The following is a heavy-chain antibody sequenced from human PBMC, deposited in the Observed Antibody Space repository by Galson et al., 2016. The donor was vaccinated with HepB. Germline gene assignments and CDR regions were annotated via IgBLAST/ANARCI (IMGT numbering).Heavy chain of an antibody. V-gene: IGHV4-39*01. CDR1: GASMSTSSFY. J-gene: IGHJ6*02. CDR3: ARHLGVFYYGMDV. Sequence: SETLSLTCTVSGASMSTSSFYWGWVRQPPGKGLQWIGTIYYSGTTNYNPSLKSRVTISVETFKNQFSLKLASVTAADTAVYYCARHLGVFYYGMDVWGQGTLVTV. CDR2: IYYSGTT.